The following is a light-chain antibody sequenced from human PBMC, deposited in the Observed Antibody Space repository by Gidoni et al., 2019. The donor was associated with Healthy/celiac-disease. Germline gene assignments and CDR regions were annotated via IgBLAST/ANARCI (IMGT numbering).Light chain of an antibody. CDR1: GSDVGGYNY. CDR3: SSYTSSSTVV. CDR2: DVS. J-gene: IGLJ2*01. Sequence: QSALTQPASVSGSPGQSIPISCTGTGSDVGGYNYVSWYQQHPGKAPKLMIYDVSNRPSGVSDRFSGSKSGNMASLTISGLQAEDEADYYCSSYTSSSTVVFGGGTKLTVL. V-gene: IGLV2-14*03.